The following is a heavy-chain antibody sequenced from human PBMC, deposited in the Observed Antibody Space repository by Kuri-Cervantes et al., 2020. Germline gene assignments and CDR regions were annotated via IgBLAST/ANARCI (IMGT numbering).Heavy chain of an antibody. D-gene: IGHD3-10*01. J-gene: IGHJ4*02. CDR2: IYPGDSDT. CDR1: GYSFTTYW. CDR3: ARQGRGGLLWFGTDY. V-gene: IGHV5-51*01. Sequence: GESLKISCEGSGYSFTTYWIGWVRQMPGKGLEWMGIIYPGDSDTRYSPSFQGQVTISVDKSINTAYLQWSSLKASDTAIYYCARQGRGGLLWFGTDYWGQGTLVTVSS.